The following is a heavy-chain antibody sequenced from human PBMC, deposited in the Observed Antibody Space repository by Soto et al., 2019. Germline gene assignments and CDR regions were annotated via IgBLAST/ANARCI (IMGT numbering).Heavy chain of an antibody. V-gene: IGHV3-23*01. Sequence: EVQLLESGGGLVQPGGSLRLSCAASGFTFSSYVMSWVRQAPAKGLEWVSAISGSGGSTYYADSVKGRFTISRDNSKNTLYLQMNSLRAEDTAAYYCAKAGRITMVRGVINYWGQGTLVTVSS. CDR1: GFTFSSYV. CDR3: AKAGRITMVRGVINY. CDR2: ISGSGGST. D-gene: IGHD3-10*01. J-gene: IGHJ4*02.